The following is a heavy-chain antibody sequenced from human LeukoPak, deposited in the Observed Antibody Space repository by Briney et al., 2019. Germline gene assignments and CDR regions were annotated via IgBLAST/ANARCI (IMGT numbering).Heavy chain of an antibody. CDR1: GGTFSSYA. CDR3: ARVYYDSSGYAFDI. J-gene: IGHJ3*02. Sequence: SVKVSCKASGGTFSSYAISWVRQAPGQGLGWMGRIIPILGIANYAQKFQGRVTITADKSTSTAYMELSSLRSEDTAVYYCARVYYDSSGYAFDIWGQGTMVTVSS. V-gene: IGHV1-69*04. CDR2: IIPILGIA. D-gene: IGHD3-22*01.